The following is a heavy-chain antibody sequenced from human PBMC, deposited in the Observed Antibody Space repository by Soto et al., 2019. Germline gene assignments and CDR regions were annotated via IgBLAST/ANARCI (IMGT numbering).Heavy chain of an antibody. D-gene: IGHD3-9*01. CDR2: IYWEDDN. CDR1: GFSLSTSGVG. V-gene: IGHV2-5*02. Sequence: QITLKESGPTLVKPTQTLTLTCTFSGFSLSTSGVGVGWFRHPPGKALEWLALIYWEDDNRYSPSLKSRLTITKDTSKTQVVLTVTDMDPMDTATYYCARYMSTDPAGWFDPWGQGTLVIVSS. J-gene: IGHJ5*02. CDR3: ARYMSTDPAGWFDP.